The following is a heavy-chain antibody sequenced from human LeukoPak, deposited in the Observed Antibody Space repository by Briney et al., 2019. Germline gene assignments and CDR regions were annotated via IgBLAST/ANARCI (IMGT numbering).Heavy chain of an antibody. CDR1: GGSFSGYY. D-gene: IGHD1-26*01. CDR3: ARARSGKWGFDY. V-gene: IGHV4-34*01. CDR2: INHSGST. J-gene: IGHJ4*02. Sequence: SETLSLTCAVYGGSFSGYYWSWIRQPPGKGLEWIGEINHSGSTNYNPSLKSRVTISVDTSKDQFSLKLSSVTAADTAVYYCARARSGKWGFDYWGQGTLVTVSS.